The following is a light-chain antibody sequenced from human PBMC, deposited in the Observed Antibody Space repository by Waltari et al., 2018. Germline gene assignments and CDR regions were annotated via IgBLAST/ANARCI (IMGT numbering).Light chain of an antibody. J-gene: IGLJ2*01. CDR2: DVS. V-gene: IGLV2-11*01. CDR1: SSDVGGYNY. Sequence: QSALTQPRSVSGSPGQSVTISCTGTSSDVGGYNYFPWYQQHPGKAPKLMIYDVSKRPSGVPDRFSGSKSGNTASLTISGLQAEDEADYYCCSYAGSYTSLFGGGTKLTVL. CDR3: CSYAGSYTSL.